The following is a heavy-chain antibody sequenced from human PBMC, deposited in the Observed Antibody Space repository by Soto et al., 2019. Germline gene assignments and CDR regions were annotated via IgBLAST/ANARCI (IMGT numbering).Heavy chain of an antibody. J-gene: IGHJ5*02. D-gene: IGHD3-3*01. CDR3: ARDQYYDFWSGYSLRFDP. CDR2: ISAYNGNT. Sequence: ASVKVSCKASGYTFTSYGISWVRQAPGQGLEWMGWISAYNGNTNYAQKLQGRVTMTTDTSTSTAYMELRSLRSDDTAVYYCARDQYYDFWSGYSLRFDPRGQRTPVTVSS. CDR1: GYTFTSYG. V-gene: IGHV1-18*01.